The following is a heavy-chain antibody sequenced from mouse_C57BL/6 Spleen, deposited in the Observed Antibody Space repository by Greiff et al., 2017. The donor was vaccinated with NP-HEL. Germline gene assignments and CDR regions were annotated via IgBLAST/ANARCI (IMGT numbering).Heavy chain of an antibody. V-gene: IGHV10-1*01. CDR2: IRSKSNNYAT. CDR3: VSSYDYDPYYYAMDY. Sequence: EVMLVESGGGLVQPKGSLKLSCAASGFSFNTYAMNWVRQAPGKGLEWVARIRSKSNNYATYYADSVKDRFTISRDDSESMLYLQMNNLKTEDTAMYYCVSSYDYDPYYYAMDYWGQGTSVTVSS. D-gene: IGHD2-4*01. J-gene: IGHJ4*01. CDR1: GFSFNTYA.